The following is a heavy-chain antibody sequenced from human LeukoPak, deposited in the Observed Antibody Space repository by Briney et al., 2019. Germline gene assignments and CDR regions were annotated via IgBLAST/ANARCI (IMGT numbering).Heavy chain of an antibody. V-gene: IGHV1-46*01. CDR1: GYTFTSYY. CDR2: INPSGGST. J-gene: IGHJ4*02. Sequence: ASVKVSCKASGYTFTSYYMHWVRQAPGQGLEWRGIINPSGGSTSYAQKFQGRVTMTRDTSTSTVYMELSSLRSEDTAVCYCARDLGDTMVRGVIVYWGQGTLVTVSS. CDR3: ARDLGDTMVRGVIVY. D-gene: IGHD3-10*01.